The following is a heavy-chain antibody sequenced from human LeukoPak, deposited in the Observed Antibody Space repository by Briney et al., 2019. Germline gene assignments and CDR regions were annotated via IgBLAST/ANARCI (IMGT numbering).Heavy chain of an antibody. CDR2: INHSGST. V-gene: IGHV4-34*01. CDR3: ARDRQIRGVMIY. J-gene: IGHJ4*02. CDR1: GGSFSCYY. Sequence: SETLSLTCAVHGGSFSCYYWGWIRQPPGKGLELIGEINHSGSTNYNPSLKSRVNISVDTSKNQFSLKLSSVTAADTAVYYCARDRQIRGVMIYWGQGTLVTVSS. D-gene: IGHD3-10*01.